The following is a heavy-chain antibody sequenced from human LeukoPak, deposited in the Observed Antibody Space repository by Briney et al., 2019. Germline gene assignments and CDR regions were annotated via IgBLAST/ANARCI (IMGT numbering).Heavy chain of an antibody. D-gene: IGHD3-10*01. CDR3: ARDSTYYYASGSSGPHYFDY. J-gene: IGHJ4*02. CDR2: ISYDGGIT. CDR1: GFTFSSYA. Sequence: GGSLRLSCAASGFTFSSYAMHWVRQAPGKGLEWVAVISYDGGITNYADSVKGRFTISRDNSKNTLYLQLNSLRAEDAAVYNCARDSTYYYASGSSGPHYFDYWGQGPLVTVSS. V-gene: IGHV3-30*01.